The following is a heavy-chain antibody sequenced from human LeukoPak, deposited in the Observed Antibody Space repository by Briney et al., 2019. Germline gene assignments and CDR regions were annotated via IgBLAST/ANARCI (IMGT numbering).Heavy chain of an antibody. CDR2: INDSGST. V-gene: IGHV4-31*03. CDR3: ARAIPYWYFDL. J-gene: IGHJ2*01. Sequence: SETLSLTCTVSGGTISSGGYYWSWIRQHPGKGLVWLGYINDSGSTYYNPALKSRVPISVDTSKNQFSLRLSSVTAADTAVYSCARAIPYWYFDLWGRGTLVTVSS. CDR1: GGTISSGGYY.